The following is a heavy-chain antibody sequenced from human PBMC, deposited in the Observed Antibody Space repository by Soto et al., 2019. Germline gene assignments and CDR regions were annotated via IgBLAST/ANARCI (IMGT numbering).Heavy chain of an antibody. J-gene: IGHJ4*02. CDR2: ISAYNGNT. CDR3: ARGALHYYYYDSSGHMGIDY. D-gene: IGHD3-22*01. CDR1: GYTFTSYG. V-gene: IGHV1-18*01. Sequence: ASVKVSCKASGYTFTSYGISWVRQAPGQGLEWMGWISAYNGNTNYAQKLQGRVTMTTDTPTSTAYMELRSLRSDDTAVYYCARGALHYYYYDSSGHMGIDYWGQGTLVTVSS.